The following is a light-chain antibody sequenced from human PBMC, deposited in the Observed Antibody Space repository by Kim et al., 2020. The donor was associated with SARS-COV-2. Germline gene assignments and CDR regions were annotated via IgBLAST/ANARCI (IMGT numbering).Light chain of an antibody. V-gene: IGKV1-13*02. CDR2: DAS. CDR1: QGITNA. CDR3: QQFFSFPLT. Sequence: AILMTQSPSSLSASVGDRVTITCRTSQGITNALAWYQQKPGRPPKLLIYDASSLHSGVPSRFSGSGSGTDFTFTISSLQPEDFATYYCQQFFSFPLTYGQGTRLEIK. J-gene: IGKJ5*01.